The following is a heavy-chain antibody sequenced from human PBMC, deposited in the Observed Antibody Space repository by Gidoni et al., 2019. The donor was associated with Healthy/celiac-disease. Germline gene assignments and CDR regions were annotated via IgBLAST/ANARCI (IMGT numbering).Heavy chain of an antibody. CDR2: ISSSSSYI. CDR3: ARVSRSYYDSSGYYFDY. Sequence: EVQLVESGGGLVKPGGSLRLSCAASGFTFRSYSMNWVRQAPGKGLEWVSSISSSSSYIYYADSVKGRFTISRDNAKNSLYLQMNSLRAEDTAVYYCARVSRSYYDSSGYYFDYWGQGTLVTVSS. D-gene: IGHD3-22*01. CDR1: GFTFRSYS. J-gene: IGHJ4*02. V-gene: IGHV3-21*01.